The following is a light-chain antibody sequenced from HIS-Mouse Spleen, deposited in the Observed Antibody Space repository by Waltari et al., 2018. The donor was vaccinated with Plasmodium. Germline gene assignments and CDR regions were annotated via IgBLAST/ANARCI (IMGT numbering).Light chain of an antibody. Sequence: EIVMTQSPATLSVSPGERATLSCRASQRVSSNLAWYQQKPGQAPRLLIYGASSRATGIPARCSGSGSGTEFTLTISSLQSEDFAVYYCQQYNNWSFTFGPGTKVEIK. J-gene: IGKJ3*01. CDR3: QQYNNWSFT. V-gene: IGKV3-15*01. CDR2: GAS. CDR1: QRVSSN.